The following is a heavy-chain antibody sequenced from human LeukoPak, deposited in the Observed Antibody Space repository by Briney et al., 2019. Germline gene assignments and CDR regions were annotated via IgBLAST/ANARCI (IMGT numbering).Heavy chain of an antibody. J-gene: IGHJ6*02. CDR1: GYTFTSYG. CDR3: ARDFWGGYYYYGMDV. V-gene: IGHV1-18*01. D-gene: IGHD3-3*01. CDR2: ISAYNGNT. Sequence: GASVKVSCKASGYTFTSYGISWVRQAPGQGLEWMGWISAYNGNTNYAQRLQGRVTMTTDTSTSTAYMELRSLRSDETAVYYCARDFWGGYYYYGMDVWGQGTTVTVSS.